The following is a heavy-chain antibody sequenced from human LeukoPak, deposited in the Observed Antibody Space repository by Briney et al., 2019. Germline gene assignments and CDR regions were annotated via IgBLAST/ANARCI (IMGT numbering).Heavy chain of an antibody. J-gene: IGHJ6*03. CDR1: GFTFSSYA. V-gene: IGHV3-23*01. CDR3: AKDSKIVGATFRSYHYMDV. D-gene: IGHD1-26*01. Sequence: GGSLRLSCAASGFTFSSYAMSWVRQAPGKGLEWVSAIRGSGDRTHYADSVKGWFTISRDNSKNTLYLQMNSLRAEDTAVYYCAKDSKIVGATFRSYHYMDVWGKGTAVTVSS. CDR2: IRGSGDRT.